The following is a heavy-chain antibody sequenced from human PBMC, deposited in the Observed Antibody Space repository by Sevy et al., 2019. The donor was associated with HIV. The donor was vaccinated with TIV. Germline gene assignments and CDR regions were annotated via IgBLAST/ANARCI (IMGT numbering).Heavy chain of an antibody. CDR1: GYTFSSCG. J-gene: IGHJ4*02. Sequence: ASVKVSCKASGYTFSSCGMNWVRQAPGQGLEWMGWINTNIGNPTYAQGFRGRFVFSLDTSVSTAFLQLNSLKAEETGVYYCPRDRPNWGNDYWGQGTLVTVSS. CDR2: INTNIGNP. V-gene: IGHV7-4-1*02. CDR3: PRDRPNWGNDY. D-gene: IGHD7-27*01.